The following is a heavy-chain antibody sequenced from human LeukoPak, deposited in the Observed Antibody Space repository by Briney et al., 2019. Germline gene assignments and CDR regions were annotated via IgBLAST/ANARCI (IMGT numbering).Heavy chain of an antibody. CDR2: ISDIGSI. D-gene: IGHD2/OR15-2a*01. Sequence: ESGPTLVKPSETLSLTCTVSGGSISSYYWSWIRQPPVKGLEWIAYISDIGSINYNPSLKSRVTISLDTSKNQFSLKLSSVTAADTAVYYCAGHHPRNTVDFWGQGTLVTVSS. V-gene: IGHV4-59*08. CDR1: GGSISSYY. CDR3: AGHHPRNTVDF. J-gene: IGHJ4*02.